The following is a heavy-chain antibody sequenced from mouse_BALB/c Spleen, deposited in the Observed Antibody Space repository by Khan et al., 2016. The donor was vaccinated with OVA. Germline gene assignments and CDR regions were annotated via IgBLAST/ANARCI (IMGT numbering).Heavy chain of an antibody. CDR3: TRTVWLRDYAVDY. J-gene: IGHJ4*01. Sequence: QVTLKESGPGILQPSQTLSLTCSFSEFSLSSSGLGVGWIRQPSGKGLEWLAHIWWDDDKRYNPALKSRLTISKDTSNNQVFLKIAGVDTADTATYYCTRTVWLRDYAVDYWGQGTSVTVSS. CDR2: IWWDDDK. D-gene: IGHD2-2*01. V-gene: IGHV8-8*01. CDR1: EFSLSSSGLG.